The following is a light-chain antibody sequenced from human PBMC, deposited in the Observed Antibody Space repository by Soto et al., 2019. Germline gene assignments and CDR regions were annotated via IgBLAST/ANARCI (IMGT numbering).Light chain of an antibody. V-gene: IGLV1-47*02. CDR3: AAWDDSLSGHWV. J-gene: IGLJ3*02. Sequence: QSVLTQPPSVSGTPGQRVSISCSGSTSNIGSNFVYWYQQVPGTAPKLLIYYNNERPSGVPDRVSGSKSGTSASLAISGLRSEDEADYYCAAWDDSLSGHWVFGGGTKLTVL. CDR1: TSNIGSNF. CDR2: YNN.